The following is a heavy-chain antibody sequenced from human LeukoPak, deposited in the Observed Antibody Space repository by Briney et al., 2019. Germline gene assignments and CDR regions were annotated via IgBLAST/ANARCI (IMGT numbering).Heavy chain of an antibody. CDR1: GGSISSSNW. CDR2: IYHSGST. D-gene: IGHD3-3*02. Sequence: SGTLSLTCAVSGGSISSSNWWSWVRQPPGKGLEWIGEIYHSGSTNYNPSLKSRVTISVDKSKNQFSLKLSSVTAADTAVYYCARDIYSDFWSASPRSGVPQYNWFDPWGQGTLVTVSS. J-gene: IGHJ5*02. CDR3: ARDIYSDFWSASPRSGVPQYNWFDP. V-gene: IGHV4-4*02.